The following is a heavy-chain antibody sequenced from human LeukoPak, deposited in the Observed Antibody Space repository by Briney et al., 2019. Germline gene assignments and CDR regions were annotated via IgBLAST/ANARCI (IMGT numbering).Heavy chain of an antibody. CDR1: GGSISSHY. D-gene: IGHD3-16*02. V-gene: IGHV4-59*11. J-gene: IGHJ2*01. Sequence: SETLSLTCTVSGGSISSHYWSWIRQPPGKGLEWIGYIYYSGSTNYTNYNPSLKSRVTISVDTSKNQFSLELSSVTAADTAVYYCARDPIVSVGDWYFDLWGRGTLVTVSS. CDR3: ARDPIVSVGDWYFDL. CDR2: IYYSGSTNYT.